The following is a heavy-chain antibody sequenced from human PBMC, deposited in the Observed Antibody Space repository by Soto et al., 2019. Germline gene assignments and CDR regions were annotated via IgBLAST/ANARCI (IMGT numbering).Heavy chain of an antibody. D-gene: IGHD6-6*01. CDR1: GFTFSSYA. CDR2: ISGSGGST. CDR3: AKDEGYSSSSYFDY. J-gene: IGHJ4*02. Sequence: GGSLRLSCAASGFTFSSYAMSWVRQAPGKGLEWVSAISGSGGSTYYADSVKGRFTISRDNSKITLYLQMNSLRAEDTAVYYCAKDEGYSSSSYFDYWGQGTLVTVSS. V-gene: IGHV3-23*01.